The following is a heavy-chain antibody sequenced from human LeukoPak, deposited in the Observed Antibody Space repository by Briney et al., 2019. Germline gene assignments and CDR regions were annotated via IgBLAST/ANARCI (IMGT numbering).Heavy chain of an antibody. V-gene: IGHV1-18*01. D-gene: IGHD6-13*01. CDR2: ITAYNGNT. CDR1: GYTFTSYG. CDR3: ARDSFGGSSWSSGSAFDI. Sequence: ASVKVSCKASGYTFTSYGISWVRQAPGQGLEWMGWITAYNGNTNYAQKLQSRVTMTTDTSTRTAYMELRSLRSDDTAVYYCARDSFGGSSWSSGSAFDIWGQGTMVTVSS. J-gene: IGHJ3*02.